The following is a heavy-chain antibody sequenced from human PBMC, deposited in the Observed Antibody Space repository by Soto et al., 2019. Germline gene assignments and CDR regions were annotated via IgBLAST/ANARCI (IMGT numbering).Heavy chain of an antibody. D-gene: IGHD3-22*01. CDR3: ARGTYYYDSSGYYYGAFDI. V-gene: IGHV4-30-2*01. J-gene: IGHJ3*02. CDR1: GGSISSGGYP. Sequence: SETLSLTCAVSGGSISSGGYPWSWIRQPPGKGLEWIGYIYHSGSTYYNPSLKSRVTISVDRSKNQFSLKLSFVTAADTAVYYCARGTYYYDSSGYYYGAFDIWGQGTMVTVSS. CDR2: IYHSGST.